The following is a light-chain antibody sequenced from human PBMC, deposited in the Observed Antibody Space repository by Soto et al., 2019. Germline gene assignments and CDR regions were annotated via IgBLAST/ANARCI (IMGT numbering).Light chain of an antibody. V-gene: IGKV3-20*01. CDR3: QQYKNWPPPT. CDR1: QSLGGNF. J-gene: IGKJ4*01. Sequence: EIVLTQSPGTLSLSPGERATLSCRASQSLGGNFLAWYQEKPGQAPRLLIYGASSRASGIPDRFRGSGSGTDFTLTISRLEPEDFAVYYCQQYKNWPPPTFGGGTKVQIK. CDR2: GAS.